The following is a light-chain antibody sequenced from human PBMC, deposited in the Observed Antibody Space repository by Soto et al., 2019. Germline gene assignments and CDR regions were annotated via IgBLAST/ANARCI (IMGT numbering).Light chain of an antibody. CDR2: DAS. J-gene: IGKJ5*01. CDR3: QQRRDWPIT. Sequence: EIVLTQSPATLSLSPGERATLSCRVSQTVGSSLVWYQQKPGQAPRLLLYDASNRATGIPARFRGSGSGTDFTLTISSLEPEDFAVYYCQQRRDWPITFGRGTRLEMK. V-gene: IGKV3-11*01. CDR1: QTVGSS.